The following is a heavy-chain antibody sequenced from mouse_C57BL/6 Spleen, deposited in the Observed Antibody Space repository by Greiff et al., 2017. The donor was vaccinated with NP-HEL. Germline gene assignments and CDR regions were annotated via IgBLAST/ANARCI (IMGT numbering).Heavy chain of an antibody. CDR2: IYPGDGDT. CDR1: GYAFSSSW. CDR3: ARENYDVVAD. V-gene: IGHV1-82*01. J-gene: IGHJ3*01. D-gene: IGHD2-4*01. Sequence: QVQLQQSGPELVKPGASVKISCKASGYAFSSSWMNWVKQRPGKGLEWIGRIYPGDGDTNYNGKFKGKATLTADKSSSTAYMQLSSLTSEDSAVYFCARENYDVVADWGQETLVTVAA.